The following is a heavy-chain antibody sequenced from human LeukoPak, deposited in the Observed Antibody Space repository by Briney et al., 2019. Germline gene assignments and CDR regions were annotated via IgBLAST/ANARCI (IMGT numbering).Heavy chain of an antibody. J-gene: IGHJ4*02. D-gene: IGHD2-2*01. V-gene: IGHV3-23*01. CDR2: ISGGGGST. CDR3: ANGLQGYCSSTSCSNFDY. CDR1: GFTFSSYA. Sequence: GGSLRLSCAASGFTFSSYAMSWVRQAPGKGLEWVSAISGGGGSTHYADSVKGRFTISRDNSKNTLYLQMNSLRAEDTAVYYCANGLQGYCSSTSCSNFDYWGQGTLVTVSS.